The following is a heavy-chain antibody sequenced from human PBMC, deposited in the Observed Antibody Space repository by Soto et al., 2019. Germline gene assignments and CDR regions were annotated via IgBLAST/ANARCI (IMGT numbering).Heavy chain of an antibody. CDR2: ISGSGGST. V-gene: IGHV3-23*01. Sequence: GESLKISCAASGFTFSSYAMSWVRQAPGKGLEWVSAISGSGGSTYYADSVKGRFTISRDNSKNTLYLQMNSLRAEDTAVYYCAKDQGEQQLVPGYFDYWGQGTLVTVSS. J-gene: IGHJ4*02. CDR3: AKDQGEQQLVPGYFDY. CDR1: GFTFSSYA. D-gene: IGHD6-13*01.